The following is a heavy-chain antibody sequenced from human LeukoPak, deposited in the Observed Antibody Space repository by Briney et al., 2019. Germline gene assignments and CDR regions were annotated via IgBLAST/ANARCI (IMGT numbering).Heavy chain of an antibody. CDR3: ARDHNYAFDN. D-gene: IGHD1-1*01. V-gene: IGHV3-30*01. J-gene: IGHJ4*02. Sequence: GRSLRLSCAASGFTFSSYAMHWVRQAPGKGLEWVALISYHGDITYYADSVKGRFTLSRDNSKTTLFLQLNSLRAEDTAVYYCARDHNYAFDNWGQGTLVSVAS. CDR1: GFTFSSYA. CDR2: ISYHGDIT.